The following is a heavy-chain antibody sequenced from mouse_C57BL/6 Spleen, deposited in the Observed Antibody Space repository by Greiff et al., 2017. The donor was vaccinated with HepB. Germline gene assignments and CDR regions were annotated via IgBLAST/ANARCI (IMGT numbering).Heavy chain of an antibody. CDR1: GFNIKDYY. CDR3: TPYYYGSSYYFDY. CDR2: IDPEDGDT. V-gene: IGHV14-1*01. D-gene: IGHD1-1*01. J-gene: IGHJ2*01. Sequence: VQLKESGAELVRPGASVKLSCTASGFNIKDYYMHWVKQSPEQGLEWIGRIDPEDGDTEYAPKFQGKATMTADTSSNTAYLQLSSLTSEDTAVYYCTPYYYGSSYYFDYWGQGTTLTVSS.